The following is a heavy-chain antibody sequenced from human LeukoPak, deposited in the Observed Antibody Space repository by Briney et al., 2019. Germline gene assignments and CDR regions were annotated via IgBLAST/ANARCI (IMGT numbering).Heavy chain of an antibody. CDR2: ISSSSSYI. Sequence: GGSLRLSCAASGFRFSSYGMSWVRQAPGKGLEWVSSISSSSSYIYYADSVKGRFTISRDNAKNSLYLQMNSLRAEDTAVYYCASMYETTCFDYWGQGTLVTVSS. CDR1: GFRFSSYG. J-gene: IGHJ4*02. D-gene: IGHD4-17*01. CDR3: ASMYETTCFDY. V-gene: IGHV3-21*01.